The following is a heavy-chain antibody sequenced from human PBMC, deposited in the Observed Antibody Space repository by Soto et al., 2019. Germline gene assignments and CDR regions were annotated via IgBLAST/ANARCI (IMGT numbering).Heavy chain of an antibody. D-gene: IGHD4-17*01. J-gene: IGHJ3*02. CDR2: ISGSGGST. Sequence: EVQLLESGGGLVQPGGSLRLSCAASGFTFSSYDMSWVRQAPGKGLECVSGISGSGGSTYYADSVKGQFTISRDNSKNTLYLQMNSLRAEDTAVYYCAKTTTLDRAFDIWGQGTMVTVSS. V-gene: IGHV3-23*01. CDR3: AKTTTLDRAFDI. CDR1: GFTFSSYD.